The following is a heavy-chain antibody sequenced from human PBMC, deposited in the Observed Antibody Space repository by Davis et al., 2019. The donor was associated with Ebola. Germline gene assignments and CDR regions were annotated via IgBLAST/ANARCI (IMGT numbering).Heavy chain of an antibody. CDR3: ARIICSGGSCYFDY. CDR1: GFSLSTSGMR. Sequence: GPTLVKPTQTLTLTCTFSGFSLSTSGMRVSWIRQPPGKALEWLARIDWDDDKFYSTSLKTRLTISKDTSKNQVVLTMTNMDPVDTATYYCARIICSGGSCYFDYWGQGTLVTVSS. CDR2: IDWDDDK. D-gene: IGHD2-15*01. J-gene: IGHJ4*02. V-gene: IGHV2-70*04.